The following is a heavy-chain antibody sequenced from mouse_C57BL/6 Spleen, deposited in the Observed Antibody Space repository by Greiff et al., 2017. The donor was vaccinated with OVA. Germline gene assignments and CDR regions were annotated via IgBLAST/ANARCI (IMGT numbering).Heavy chain of an antibody. CDR2: INYDGSST. J-gene: IGHJ3*01. CDR3: ARHGYGSSPWFAY. D-gene: IGHD1-1*01. V-gene: IGHV5-16*01. CDR1: GFTFSDYY. Sequence: EVQLVESEGGLVQPGSSMKLSCTASGFTFSDYYMAWVRQVPEKGLEWVANINYDGSSTYYLDSLKSRFIISRDNAKNILYLQMSSLKSEDTATYYFARHGYGSSPWFAYWGQGTLVTVSA.